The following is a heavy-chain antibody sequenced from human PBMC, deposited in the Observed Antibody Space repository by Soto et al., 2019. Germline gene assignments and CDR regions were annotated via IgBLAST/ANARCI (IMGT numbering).Heavy chain of an antibody. J-gene: IGHJ4*02. CDR3: ARTKYSISSFDY. D-gene: IGHD6-6*01. Sequence: SGPTLVNPTHTLTLTCTFSGFSLSTDDVGVGWIRQPPGQALDWLAVIYWDDDKRYSPSLKSRLTIAKDTSKNQVVLTLTNMDPVDAATYYCARTKYSISSFDYWGQGALVTVSS. CDR2: IYWDDDK. V-gene: IGHV2-5*02. CDR1: GFSLSTDDVG.